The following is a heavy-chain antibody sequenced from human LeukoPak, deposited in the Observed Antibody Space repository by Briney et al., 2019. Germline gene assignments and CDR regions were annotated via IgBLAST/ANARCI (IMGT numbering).Heavy chain of an antibody. D-gene: IGHD1-14*01. V-gene: IGHV4-59*01. CDR1: SGSISNYY. Sequence: SETLSLTCSVSSGSISNYYWSWIRQSPGKGLEWIGYILSSGSTNYNPSVKSRVTISVDTSRNQFSLKLRSVTAADTAVYYCARTNQISETAFDIWGQETMVIVSS. J-gene: IGHJ3*02. CDR3: ARTNQISETAFDI. CDR2: ILSSGST.